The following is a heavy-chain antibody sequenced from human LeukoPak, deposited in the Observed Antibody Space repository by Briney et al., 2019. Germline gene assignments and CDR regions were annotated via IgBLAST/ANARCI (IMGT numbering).Heavy chain of an antibody. D-gene: IGHD5-24*01. CDR1: GFTFDNYA. CDR2: ISWNSGTI. V-gene: IGHV3-9*01. J-gene: IGHJ4*02. CDR3: AKEGRSLQTY. Sequence: PGRSLRLSCAASGFTFDNYAMNWVRQVPGKGLEWISLISWNSGTIGYADSVKGRFTISRDNAKNSLYLQMNSLRVEDTAVYYCAKEGRSLQTYWGQGTLVTVSS.